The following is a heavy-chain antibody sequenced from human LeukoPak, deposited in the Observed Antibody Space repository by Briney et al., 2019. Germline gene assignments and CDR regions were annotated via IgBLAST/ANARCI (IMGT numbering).Heavy chain of an antibody. Sequence: SETLSLTCAVYGGSFSGYYWSWIRQPPGKGLEWIGEINHSGNTNYNPSLKSRVTISVDTSKNQFSLRLSSVTAADTAVYYCVRRGYSYGSWGQGTLVTVSS. CDR2: INHSGNT. D-gene: IGHD5-18*01. J-gene: IGHJ4*02. V-gene: IGHV4-34*01. CDR3: VRRGYSYGS. CDR1: GGSFSGYY.